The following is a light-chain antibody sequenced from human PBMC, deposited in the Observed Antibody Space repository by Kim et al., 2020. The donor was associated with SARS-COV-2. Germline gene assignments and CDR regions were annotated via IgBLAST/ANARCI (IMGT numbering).Light chain of an antibody. J-gene: IGLJ3*02. V-gene: IGLV10-54*04. Sequence: QAGLTQPPSVSKGLRQTATLTCTGNSNNVGYQGVVRLQQDQGHPPKLLSYRDNSRPSDISERFSASRSGNTAFLTITGLQPEDEGDYYCSAWDGRLDIWMFGGGTQLTVL. CDR3: SAWDGRLDIWM. CDR2: RDN. CDR1: SNNVGYQG.